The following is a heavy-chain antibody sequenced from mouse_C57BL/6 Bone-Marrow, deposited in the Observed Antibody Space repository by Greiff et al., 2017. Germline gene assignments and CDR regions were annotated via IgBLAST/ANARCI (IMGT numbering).Heavy chain of an antibody. D-gene: IGHD1-1*01. CDR3: ARRGLYYGRNYVWCAY. CDR1: GYTFTSYG. V-gene: IGHV1-81*01. J-gene: IGHJ3*01. CDR2: IYPRSGNT. Sequence: QVQLQQSGAELARPGASVKLSCKASGYTFTSYGISWVKQRTGQGLEWIGEIYPRSGNTYYNEKFKGKATLTAAKSSSTAYMELRSLTSEDSAVYCCARRGLYYGRNYVWCAYWGQGTLVTVSA.